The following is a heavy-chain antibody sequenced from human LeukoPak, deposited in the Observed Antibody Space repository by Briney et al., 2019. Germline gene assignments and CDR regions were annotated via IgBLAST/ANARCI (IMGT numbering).Heavy chain of an antibody. CDR2: ISYDGSNK. V-gene: IGHV3-30-3*01. CDR3: ARDRFASMVAATLWS. CDR1: GFTFSSYA. Sequence: GGSLRLSCAASGFTFSSYAMHWVRQAPGKGLEWVAVISYDGSNKYYADSVKGRFTISRDNSKNTLYLQMNSLRAEDTAVYYCARDRFASMVAATLWSWGQGTLATVSS. J-gene: IGHJ5*02. D-gene: IGHD2-15*01.